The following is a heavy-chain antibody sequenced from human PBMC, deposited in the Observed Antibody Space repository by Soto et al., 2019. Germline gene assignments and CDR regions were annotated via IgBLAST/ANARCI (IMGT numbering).Heavy chain of an antibody. V-gene: IGHV4-59*01. CDR2: IYYSGST. Sequence: SETLSLTCTVSGGSISSYYWSWIRQPPGKGLEWIGYIYYSGSTNYNPSLKSRVTISVDTSKNQFSLKLSSVTAADTAVYYCARVSRRGAGYYYGMDVWGQGTTVTVSS. J-gene: IGHJ6*02. D-gene: IGHD6-19*01. CDR1: GGSISSYY. CDR3: ARVSRRGAGYYYGMDV.